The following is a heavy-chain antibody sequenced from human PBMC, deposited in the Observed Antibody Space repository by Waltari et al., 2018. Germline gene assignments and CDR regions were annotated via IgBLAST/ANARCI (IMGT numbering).Heavy chain of an antibody. CDR2: INPNVGGT. Sequence: QVQLVQSGAEVKKPGASVKVSCKASGYTFTGYYMHWVRQAPGQGLEWMGGINPNVGGTNYAQKFQGRVTMTRDTSISTAYMELSRLRSDDTAVYYWARVIPAQTAVRPPNWFDPWGQGTLVTVSS. V-gene: IGHV1-2*02. J-gene: IGHJ5*02. CDR3: ARVIPAQTAVRPPNWFDP. CDR1: GYTFTGYY. D-gene: IGHD6-6*01.